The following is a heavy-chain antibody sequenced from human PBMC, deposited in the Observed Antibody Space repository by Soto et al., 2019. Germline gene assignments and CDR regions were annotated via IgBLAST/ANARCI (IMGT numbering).Heavy chain of an antibody. D-gene: IGHD4-17*01. V-gene: IGHV3-33*01. CDR2: IWDDGSNK. J-gene: IGHJ3*02. CDR3: ARDLSGDYGALDT. CDR1: GFTFSQYW. Sequence: PGGSLRLSCETSGFTFSQYWMSWVRQAPGKGLEWVAVIWDDGSNKVYADSVKGRFTISRDNSKNTLYLQMNSLRAEDTAVYYCARDLSGDYGALDTWGQGTMVTVSS.